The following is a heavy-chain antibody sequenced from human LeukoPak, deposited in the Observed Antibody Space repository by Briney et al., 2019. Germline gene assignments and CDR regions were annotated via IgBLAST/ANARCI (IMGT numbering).Heavy chain of an antibody. D-gene: IGHD6-6*01. V-gene: IGHV3-23*01. CDR3: AKDHPSSQY. Sequence: GGSLRLSCTASGLTFSDYHVHWIRQAPGKGLEWVSAISDGGANTYYTDSVKGRFTISRDNSKNTLYLHMNSLRAEDTAVYYCAKDHPSSQYWGQGTLVTVSS. J-gene: IGHJ4*02. CDR2: ISDGGANT. CDR1: GLTFSDYH.